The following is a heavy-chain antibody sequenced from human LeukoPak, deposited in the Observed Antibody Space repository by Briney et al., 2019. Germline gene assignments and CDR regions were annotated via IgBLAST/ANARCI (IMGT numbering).Heavy chain of an antibody. Sequence: GGSLRLSCAASGFTLSSYGMSWVRQAPGKGLEWVSTISGSGVSTYYADSGKGRFTISRDNSKSTLYIQMNSLRAEDTAVYYCARAKPKNMVRGLIMRRESRYYFDYWGQGTLVTVSS. J-gene: IGHJ4*02. V-gene: IGHV3-23*01. CDR2: ISGSGVST. D-gene: IGHD3-10*01. CDR3: ARAKPKNMVRGLIMRRESRYYFDY. CDR1: GFTLSSYG.